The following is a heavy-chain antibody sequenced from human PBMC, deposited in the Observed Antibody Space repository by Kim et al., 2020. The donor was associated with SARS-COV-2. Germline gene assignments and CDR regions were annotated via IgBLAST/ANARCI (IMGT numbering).Heavy chain of an antibody. Sequence: GESLKISCKGSGYSFTSYWIGWVRQMPGKGLEWMGIIYPGDSDTRYSPSFQGQVTISADKSISTAYLQWSSLKASDTAMYYCARARERGWGYYYGMDVWGQGTTVTVSS. CDR2: IYPGDSDT. V-gene: IGHV5-51*01. CDR1: GYSFTSYW. CDR3: ARARERGWGYYYGMDV. D-gene: IGHD1-26*01. J-gene: IGHJ6*02.